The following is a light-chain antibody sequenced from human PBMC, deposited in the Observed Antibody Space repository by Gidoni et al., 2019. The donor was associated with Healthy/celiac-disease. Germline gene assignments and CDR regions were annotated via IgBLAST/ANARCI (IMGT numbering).Light chain of an antibody. J-gene: IGKJ4*01. V-gene: IGKV3-20*01. CDR2: GSS. CDR3: QQYGSSPLT. Sequence: EIVWTQSPGTLSLSPGERATLSCRASQSVSSSYLAWYQQKPGQAPRLLIYGSSSRATGIPDRFSGSGSWTDFTLTISSLEPEDFAVYYCQQYGSSPLTFGGGTKVEIK. CDR1: QSVSSSY.